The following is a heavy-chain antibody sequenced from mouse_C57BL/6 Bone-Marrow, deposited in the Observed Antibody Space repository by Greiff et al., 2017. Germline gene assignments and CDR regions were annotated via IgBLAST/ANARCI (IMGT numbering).Heavy chain of an antibody. CDR3: ARELRPHYFDY. V-gene: IGHV1-69*01. CDR1: GYTFTSYW. D-gene: IGHD3-2*02. CDR2: IAPTDSYT. Sequence: QVQLQQPGAELVMPGASVKLSCKASGYTFTSYWMHWVKQRPGQGLEWIGEIAPTDSYTNYNQKFKGKSTLTVDKSSSTAYMQLSSLTSEDSAFYYCARELRPHYFDYWGTGTTLTVSS. J-gene: IGHJ2*01.